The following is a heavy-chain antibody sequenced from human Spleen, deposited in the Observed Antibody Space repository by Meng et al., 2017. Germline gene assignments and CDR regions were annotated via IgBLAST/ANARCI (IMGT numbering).Heavy chain of an antibody. D-gene: IGHD2/OR15-2a*01. CDR2: INAGNGNT. J-gene: IGHJ5*02. CDR3: ARMGLKYFDP. Sequence: QVQLGQSGAEVKKPGASVKVSCKASGYTFTSYAMHWVRQAPGQRLEWMGWINAGNGNTKYSQKFQGRVTITRDTSASTAYMELSSLRSEDTAVYYCARMGLKYFDPWGQGTLVTVSS. CDR1: GYTFTSYA. V-gene: IGHV1-3*01.